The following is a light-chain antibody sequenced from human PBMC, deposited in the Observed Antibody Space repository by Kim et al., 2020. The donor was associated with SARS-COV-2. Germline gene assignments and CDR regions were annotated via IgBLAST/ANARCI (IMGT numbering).Light chain of an antibody. Sequence: SPGEGVTLSCRASQSVSNKLAWYQQRPGQSPRLLISGASTRASGIPARFSGSGSGTEFTLTISSLQSEDFAVYYCQQYNDWPSLTFGGGTKVDIK. V-gene: IGKV3-15*01. CDR2: GAS. CDR3: QQYNDWPSLT. CDR1: QSVSNK. J-gene: IGKJ4*01.